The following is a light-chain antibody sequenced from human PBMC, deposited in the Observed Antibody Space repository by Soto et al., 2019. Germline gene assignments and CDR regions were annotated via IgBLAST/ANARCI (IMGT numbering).Light chain of an antibody. CDR3: CSYAGSNTLYV. J-gene: IGLJ1*01. Sequence: QSALTKPASVSGSPGQSITISCTGASRDVGTYNLVSWYQQHPGKAPKLMIYEVSKRPSGVSNRFSGSKSGNTASLTISGLQAEDEADYYCCSYAGSNTLYVFGTGTKLTVL. CDR1: SRDVGTYNL. V-gene: IGLV2-23*02. CDR2: EVS.